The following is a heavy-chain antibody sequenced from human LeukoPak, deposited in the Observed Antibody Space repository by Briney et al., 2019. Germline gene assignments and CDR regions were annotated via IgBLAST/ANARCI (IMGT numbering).Heavy chain of an antibody. CDR3: ARGFELDY. J-gene: IGHJ4*02. CDR2: IKQEGSEK. V-gene: IGHV3-7*01. Sequence: PGGSLRLSCAAPGFTFSSFWMSWVRQAPGKGLEWVANIKQEGSEKYYVGSVKGRFTISRDDARNSLYLQMNSLRAEDTAVYFCARGFELDYWGQGTLVTVSS. CDR1: GFTFSSFW.